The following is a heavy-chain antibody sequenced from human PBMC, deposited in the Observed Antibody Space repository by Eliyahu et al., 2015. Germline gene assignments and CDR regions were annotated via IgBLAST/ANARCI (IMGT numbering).Heavy chain of an antibody. CDR1: GFTFSDYY. D-gene: IGHD5-24*01. CDR2: IGRSGRTV. CDR3: ARELSRGDGYNPFDF. Sequence: QVQLVESGGGLVKPGGSLRLSCAAAGFTFSDYYMNWIRQAPGKGLEWISYIGRSGRTVDYADSVKGRFTISRDNAKNSLYLQMNSLRAEDTAVYYCARELSRGDGYNPFDFWGQGALVTVSS. J-gene: IGHJ4*02. V-gene: IGHV3-11*01.